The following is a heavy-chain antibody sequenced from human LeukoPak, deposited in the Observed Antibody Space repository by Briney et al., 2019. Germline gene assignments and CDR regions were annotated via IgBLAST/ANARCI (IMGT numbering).Heavy chain of an antibody. CDR1: GYTFTSNY. Sequence: ASVKVSCKASGYTFTSNYIHWVRQAPGQGLEWMGMIYPRDGSTSYAQEFQGGVTVTRDTSTSTVHMELSGLRSEDTAVYYCARDQEGFDYWGQGTLVTVSS. CDR3: ARDQEGFDY. CDR2: IYPRDGST. V-gene: IGHV1-46*01. J-gene: IGHJ4*02.